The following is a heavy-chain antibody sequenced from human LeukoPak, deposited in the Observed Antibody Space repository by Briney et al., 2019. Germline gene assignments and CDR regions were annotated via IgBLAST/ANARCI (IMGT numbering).Heavy chain of an antibody. V-gene: IGHV4-61*02. CDR1: GGSIRSGSYY. CDR3: ARVNGRDYYFDY. D-gene: IGHD4-17*01. J-gene: IGHJ4*02. CDR2: IYTSGTT. Sequence: SETLSLTCTVSGGSIRSGSYYWSWIPQPAGKGLEWIGRIYTSGTTYYNPSLKSRVTISVDTSKNQFALKLTSVTAADTAVYYCARVNGRDYYFDYWGQGTLVTASS.